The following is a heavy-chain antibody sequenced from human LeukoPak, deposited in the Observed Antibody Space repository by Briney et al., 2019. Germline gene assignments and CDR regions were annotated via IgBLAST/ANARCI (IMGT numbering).Heavy chain of an antibody. D-gene: IGHD6-13*01. V-gene: IGHV4-39*01. CDR1: GGSISSSSYY. CDR3: ARLKYSSSWGPTFDP. J-gene: IGHJ5*02. Sequence: VKPSETLSLTCTVSGGSISSSSYYWGWIRQPPGKGLEWIGSIYYSGSTYYNPSLKSRVTISVDTSKNQFSLKLSSVTAADTAVYYCARLKYSSSWGPTFDPWGQGTLVTVSS. CDR2: IYYSGST.